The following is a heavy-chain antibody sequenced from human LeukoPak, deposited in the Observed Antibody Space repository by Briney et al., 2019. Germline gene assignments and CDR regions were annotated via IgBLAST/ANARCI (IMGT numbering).Heavy chain of an antibody. CDR1: GFTFDDYA. D-gene: IGHD3-10*01. Sequence: GRSLRLSCAASGFTFDDYAMHWVRQAPGKGLEWVSGISWNSGSIGYADSVKGRFTISRDNAKNSLYLQMNSLRAEDTALYYCAKDIVRLRITMVRGAMLAGDAFDIWGQGTMVTVSS. CDR2: ISWNSGSI. J-gene: IGHJ3*02. CDR3: AKDIVRLRITMVRGAMLAGDAFDI. V-gene: IGHV3-9*01.